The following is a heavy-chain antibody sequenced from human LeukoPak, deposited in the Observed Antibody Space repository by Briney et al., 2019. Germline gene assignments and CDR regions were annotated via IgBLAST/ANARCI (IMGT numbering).Heavy chain of an antibody. CDR3: AKGYCSGGSCYSGLFDY. V-gene: IGHV3-23*01. CDR1: GFIFSSYA. Sequence: VGSLRLSCAASGFIFSSYAMSWVRQAPGKGLEWVSAISSSGGRTYYADSVKGRFTISRDNSKNTLYLQMNSLRAEDTAVYYCAKGYCSGGSCYSGLFDYWGQGTLVTVSS. J-gene: IGHJ4*02. D-gene: IGHD2-15*01. CDR2: ISSSGGRT.